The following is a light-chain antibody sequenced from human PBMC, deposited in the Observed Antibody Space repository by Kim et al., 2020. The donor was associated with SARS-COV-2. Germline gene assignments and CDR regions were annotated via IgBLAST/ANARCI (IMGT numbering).Light chain of an antibody. CDR2: DAD. Sequence: DIQMTQSPSSLSASVGDRVTITCQASQDIYKSLNWYLQKPGKAPKLLIYDADNLETGVPSRFSGSGSGTHFTLIISSLQPEDIATYYCQQYDDFPRTFGQGTKVDIK. CDR3: QQYDDFPRT. V-gene: IGKV1-33*01. CDR1: QDIYKS. J-gene: IGKJ1*01.